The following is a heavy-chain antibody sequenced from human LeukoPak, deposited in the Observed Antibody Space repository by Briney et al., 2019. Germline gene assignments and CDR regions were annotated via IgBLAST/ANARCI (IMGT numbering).Heavy chain of an antibody. CDR2: ISSSGSTI. V-gene: IGHV3-48*03. J-gene: IGHJ6*04. D-gene: IGHD3-10*02. Sequence: GGSLGLSCAASGFTFSSYEMNWVRQAPGKGLEWVSYISSSGSTIYYADSVRGRFTISRDNAKNSLYLQMNSLRAEDTAVYYCAELGITMIGGVWGKGTTVTISS. CDR1: GFTFSSYE. CDR3: AELGITMIGGV.